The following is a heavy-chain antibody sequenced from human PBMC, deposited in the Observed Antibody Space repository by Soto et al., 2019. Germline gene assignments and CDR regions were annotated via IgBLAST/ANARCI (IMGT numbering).Heavy chain of an antibody. J-gene: IGHJ4*02. V-gene: IGHV1-18*01. CDR3: ARGRYVDY. D-gene: IGHD1-1*01. CDR1: GYTFTSYG. CDR2: ISAHNGNT. Sequence: QVHLVQSGAEVKKPGASVKVSCKGSGYTFTSYGITWVRQAPGQGLEWMGWISAHNGNTNYAQKLQGRVTVTRDTSMTTAYMELSSLRSDDTAVYYCARGRYVDYWGQGALVTVSS.